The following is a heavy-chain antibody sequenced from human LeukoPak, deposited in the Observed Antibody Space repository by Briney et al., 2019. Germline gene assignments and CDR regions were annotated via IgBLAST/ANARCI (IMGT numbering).Heavy chain of an antibody. J-gene: IGHJ3*02. CDR2: ISYSVTSM. D-gene: IGHD3-22*01. CDR1: RFTFSTYW. Sequence: GGSLRLSCAASRFTFSTYWMHWVRQAPGKGLEWVSYISYSVTSMYYADSVKGRFTISRDNAKNSLYLQMNSLRAEDTAMYYCARDWRDSSGKFPNDAFDSWGQGTMVIVSS. V-gene: IGHV3-48*04. CDR3: ARDWRDSSGKFPNDAFDS.